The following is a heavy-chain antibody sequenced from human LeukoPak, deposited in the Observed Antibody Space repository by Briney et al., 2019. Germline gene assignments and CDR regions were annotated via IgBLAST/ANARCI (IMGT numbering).Heavy chain of an antibody. J-gene: IGHJ5*02. CDR2: INPNSGGT. Sequence: ASVSLSCTASGYTFTVYYMHWVRQAPGQGLEWMGWINPNSGGTNYAQKFQGRVTMTRDTSISTAYMELSRLRSDDTAVYYCARVVGSNWFDHWGQGTLVTVSS. D-gene: IGHD2-15*01. CDR3: ARVVGSNWFDH. CDR1: GYTFTVYY. V-gene: IGHV1-2*02.